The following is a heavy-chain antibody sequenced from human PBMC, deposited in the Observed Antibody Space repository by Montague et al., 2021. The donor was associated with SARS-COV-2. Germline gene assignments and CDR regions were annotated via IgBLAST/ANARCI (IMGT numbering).Heavy chain of an antibody. D-gene: IGHD6-19*01. V-gene: IGHV4-39*01. CDR2: FYYSGST. J-gene: IGHJ4*02. Sequence: SETLSLTCTVSGGSISSSSYYWGWIRQPPGKGLEWIGSFYYSGSTYYNPSLKSRVTMSVDTSKNQFSPKMSSVTAADTAVYYCARHLPGIVVAEPAAADYWGQGTLVTVSS. CDR3: ARHLPGIVVAEPAAADY. CDR1: GGSISSSSYY.